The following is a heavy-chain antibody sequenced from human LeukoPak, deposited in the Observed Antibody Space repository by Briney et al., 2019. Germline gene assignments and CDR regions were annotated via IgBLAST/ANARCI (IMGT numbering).Heavy chain of an antibody. J-gene: IGHJ6*03. Sequence: ASVKVSCKASGYTFTSYGISWVRQAPGQGLEWMGWISAYNGNTNYAQKLQGRVTMTTDTSTSTAYMELRSLRSDDTAVYYCARGGVVPAASSYYYYMDVWGKGTTVTVSS. CDR2: ISAYNGNT. D-gene: IGHD2-2*01. CDR1: GYTFTSYG. V-gene: IGHV1-18*01. CDR3: ARGGVVPAASSYYYYMDV.